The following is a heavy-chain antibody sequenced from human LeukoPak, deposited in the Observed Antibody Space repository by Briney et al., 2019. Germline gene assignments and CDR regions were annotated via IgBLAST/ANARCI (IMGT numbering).Heavy chain of an antibody. CDR3: ARGVEPLAANTLAY. J-gene: IGHJ4*02. V-gene: IGHV3-53*01. D-gene: IGHD1-14*01. Sequence: GGSLRLSCAASGFTVITNDMTWVRQAPGKGLEWVSVLYSDGNTKYADSVQGRFTISRDNSKNTLYLEMNSLSPDDTAVYYCARGVEPLAANTLAYWGQGTPVPVSS. CDR1: GFTVITND. CDR2: LYSDGNT.